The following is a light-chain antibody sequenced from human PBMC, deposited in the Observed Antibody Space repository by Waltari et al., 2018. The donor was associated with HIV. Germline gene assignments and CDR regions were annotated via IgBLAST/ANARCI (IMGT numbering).Light chain of an antibody. V-gene: IGKV1-5*03. Sequence: DIHMTQSPSTLSGSVGDTVTMNCRASVNLDSWLAGYQQKPARAPKVLIYTASTLASGVPSRFSGSGSGTEFTLTISSLQADDFATYYCTQYNSDFTFGPGTRVEIK. CDR3: TQYNSDFT. CDR1: VNLDSW. CDR2: TAS. J-gene: IGKJ2*01.